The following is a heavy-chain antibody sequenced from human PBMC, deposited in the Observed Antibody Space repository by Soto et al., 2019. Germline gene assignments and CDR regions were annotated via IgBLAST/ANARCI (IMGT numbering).Heavy chain of an antibody. J-gene: IGHJ6*02. Sequence: GASVKVSCKASGYTFTGHYMHWVRQVSGRRLEFLGWLKPDNGGTYYAPKFQGRVTFTRDTSNTIAYMEMSGLHSDDTAVYFCARDLCPLGSGSPCPTFGMDVWGQGTTVTVSS. CDR2: LKPDNGGT. CDR3: ARDLCPLGSGSPCPTFGMDV. CDR1: GYTFTGHY. V-gene: IGHV1-2*02. D-gene: IGHD3-10*01.